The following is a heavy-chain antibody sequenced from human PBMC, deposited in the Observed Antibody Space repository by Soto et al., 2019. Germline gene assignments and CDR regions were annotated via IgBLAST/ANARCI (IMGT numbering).Heavy chain of an antibody. CDR1: GGSISSNNW. Sequence: QVQLQESGPGLVKPSETLSLTCAVSGGSISSNNWWTGVRQPPGKGLEWVGEIYRSGSTNYNPSLKSRVNISVDKSNNQCSLKLSSVTAADTAVYYCARGPDLIADRTSGYFPHWGQGTLVTVSS. V-gene: IGHV4-4*02. CDR3: ARGPDLIADRTSGYFPH. J-gene: IGHJ1*01. D-gene: IGHD6-6*01. CDR2: IYRSGST.